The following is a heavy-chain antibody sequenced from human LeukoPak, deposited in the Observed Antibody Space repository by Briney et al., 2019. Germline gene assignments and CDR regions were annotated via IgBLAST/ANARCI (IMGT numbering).Heavy chain of an antibody. CDR1: GFTFSSYA. V-gene: IGHV3-23*01. J-gene: IGHJ4*02. CDR2: ISGSGDNT. Sequence: GGSLRLSCAASGFTFSSYAMSWVRQAPGKGLEWVSGISGSGDNTYYADSVQGRFTISRDNSKNTLYLQMNSLRAEDTAVYYCAKTRPLDSSSWSHGDYWGQGTLVTVSS. D-gene: IGHD6-13*01. CDR3: AKTRPLDSSSWSHGDY.